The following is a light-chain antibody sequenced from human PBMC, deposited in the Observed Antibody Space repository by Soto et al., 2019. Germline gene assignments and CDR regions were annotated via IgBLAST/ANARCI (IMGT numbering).Light chain of an antibody. CDR1: QSVPSY. CDR3: QQRNAWPRNT. CDR2: DIS. V-gene: IGKV3-11*01. Sequence: EIVLTQFPATLSLSPGDRATLSCRASQSVPSYLAWYQQKPGQAPRLLVYDISNRATGIPARFTGSGSGTDFTLTISSLEPEDSAVHYCQQRNAWPRNTFGQGTKLQI. J-gene: IGKJ2*01.